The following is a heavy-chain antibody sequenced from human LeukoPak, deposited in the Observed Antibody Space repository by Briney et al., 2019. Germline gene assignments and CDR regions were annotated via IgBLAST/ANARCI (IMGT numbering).Heavy chain of an antibody. D-gene: IGHD5-18*01. CDR1: GFTFSDYY. J-gene: IGHJ3*02. CDR3: ARVDTAMVIAFDI. Sequence: GGSLRLSCAASGFTFSDYYMSWIRQAPGKGLEWVSYISSSGSTIYYADSVKGRFTISRDNAKNSLYLQMNSLRAEDTAVYYCARVDTAMVIAFDIWGQGTMVTVPS. CDR2: ISSSGSTI. V-gene: IGHV3-11*01.